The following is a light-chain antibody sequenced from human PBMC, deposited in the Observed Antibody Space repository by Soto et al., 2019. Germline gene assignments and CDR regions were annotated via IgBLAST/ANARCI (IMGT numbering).Light chain of an antibody. CDR1: QSVSSIY. CDR3: HHYDSLPLT. Sequence: MVLTYSPATLSVSPGERATLSCRASQSVSSIYLAWYQQKPGQPPRLLIYGASSRATGIPDRFSGSGSGTDFTLTISRREPEDFAVFYCHHYDSLPLTFGPATRLEI. CDR2: GAS. V-gene: IGKV3-20*01. J-gene: IGKJ5*01.